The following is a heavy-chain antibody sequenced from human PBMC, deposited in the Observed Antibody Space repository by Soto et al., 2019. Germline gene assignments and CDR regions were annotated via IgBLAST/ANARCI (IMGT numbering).Heavy chain of an antibody. D-gene: IGHD2-15*01. Sequence: QVQLQESGPGLVKPSQTLSLTCTVSGGSISSGDYYWSWIRQPPGKGLEWIGYIYYSGSTYYNPSLKSRVNISVDTSKNQCSLKLSSVTAADTAVYYCARGGYCSGGSCYPDYWGQGTLVTVSS. CDR3: ARGGYCSGGSCYPDY. CDR2: IYYSGST. CDR1: GGSISSGDYY. J-gene: IGHJ4*02. V-gene: IGHV4-30-4*01.